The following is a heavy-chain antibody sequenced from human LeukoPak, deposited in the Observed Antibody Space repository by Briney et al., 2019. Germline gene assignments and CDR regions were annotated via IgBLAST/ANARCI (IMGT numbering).Heavy chain of an antibody. J-gene: IGHJ5*02. CDR2: VRNDGSNE. D-gene: IGHD5-12*01. Sequence: GGSLRPSCTASGFVLIDYGMHWVRQAPGAGLEWVAFVRNDGSNEYYVASVKGRFTISIDKSKNTLYLQMNSLRGEDTAVYSCAKESDSGYHSEGPKTWGLGTLVTVSS. V-gene: IGHV3-30*02. CDR3: AKESDSGYHSEGPKT. CDR1: GFVLIDYG.